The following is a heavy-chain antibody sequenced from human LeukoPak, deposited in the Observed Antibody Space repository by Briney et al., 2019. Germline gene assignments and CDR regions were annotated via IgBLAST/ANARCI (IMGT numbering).Heavy chain of an antibody. D-gene: IGHD6-13*01. CDR2: IYTSGST. CDR1: GGSISSYY. Sequence: PSGTLSLTCTVSGGSISSYYWSWIRQPAGKGREWIGRIYTSGSTNYNPSLKSRVTMSVDTSKNQFSLKLSSVTAADTAVYYCARDQEQQLVHAFDIWGQGTMVTVSS. CDR3: ARDQEQQLVHAFDI. J-gene: IGHJ3*02. V-gene: IGHV4-4*07.